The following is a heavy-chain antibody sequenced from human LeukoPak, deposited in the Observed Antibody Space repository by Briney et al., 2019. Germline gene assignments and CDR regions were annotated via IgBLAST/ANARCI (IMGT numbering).Heavy chain of an antibody. V-gene: IGHV3-30*18. D-gene: IGHD6-13*01. Sequence: TGGSLRLSCAASEFTFSTYGMHWARQAPGKGLEWVAVISYDGSYKFYADSVKGRFTISRDNSKSTLYLQMNSLRAEDTAVYYCAKDRYSGLNTIDYWGQGTLVTVSS. J-gene: IGHJ4*02. CDR2: ISYDGSYK. CDR3: AKDRYSGLNTIDY. CDR1: EFTFSTYG.